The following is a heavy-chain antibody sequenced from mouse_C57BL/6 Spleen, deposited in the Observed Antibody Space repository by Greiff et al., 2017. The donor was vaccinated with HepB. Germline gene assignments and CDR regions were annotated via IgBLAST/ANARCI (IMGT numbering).Heavy chain of an antibody. CDR2: IDPSDSYT. D-gene: IGHD1-1*01. J-gene: IGHJ1*03. V-gene: IGHV1-59*01. Sequence: QVQLQQPGAELVRPGPSVKLSCKASGYTFTSYWMHWVKQRPGQGLEWIGVIDPSDSYTNYNQKFKGKATLTVDTSSSTAYMQLSSLTSEDSAVYYCAAYGLVWGTGTTVTVSS. CDR1: GYTFTSYW. CDR3: AAYGLV.